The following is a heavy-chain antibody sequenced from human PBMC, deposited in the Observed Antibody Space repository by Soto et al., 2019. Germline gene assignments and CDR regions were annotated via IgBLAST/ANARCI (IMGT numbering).Heavy chain of an antibody. D-gene: IGHD3-10*01. J-gene: IGHJ4*02. CDR3: ASTLRGHAVKYIYX. Sequence: PSQTLSLTCSISGDSVSSNSAAWNWIRQSPSIGLECLGRTYYRSKWFNYHAISLKSRIAINPDTSKNHFYLQLNSVTPDDTAVYYCASTLRGHAVKYIYXWGQGTLVTVSX. CDR1: GDSVSSNSAA. V-gene: IGHV6-1*01. CDR2: TYYRSKWFN.